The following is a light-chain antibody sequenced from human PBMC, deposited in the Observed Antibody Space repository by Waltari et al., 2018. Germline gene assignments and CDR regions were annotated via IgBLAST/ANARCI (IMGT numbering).Light chain of an antibody. V-gene: IGKV4-1*01. CDR3: QQYFSVPYT. CDR2: WAS. Sequence: DIVMTQSPDSLAVSLGERATINCKSSQNLLYSANNKDYLAWYKQKPGQPPKLLIYWASTRESGVPDRFSGSGSGTDFTLSVNSLQAADVAVYYCQQYFSVPYTFGPGTKLEIK. J-gene: IGKJ2*01. CDR1: QNLLYSANNKDY.